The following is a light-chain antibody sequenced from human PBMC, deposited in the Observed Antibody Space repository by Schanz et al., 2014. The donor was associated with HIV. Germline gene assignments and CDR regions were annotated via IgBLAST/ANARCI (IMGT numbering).Light chain of an antibody. CDR3: QQSYSAPFT. CDR1: QGIGSY. CDR2: GAS. V-gene: IGKV1-8*01. J-gene: IGKJ5*01. Sequence: AIRITQSPSSLSASTGDRVTITCRASQGIGSYLAWYQQKPGKAPKLLIYGASTLQSGVPSRFSGSGSGADFTLTISSLQPEDFATYYCQQSYSAPFTFGQGTRLESK.